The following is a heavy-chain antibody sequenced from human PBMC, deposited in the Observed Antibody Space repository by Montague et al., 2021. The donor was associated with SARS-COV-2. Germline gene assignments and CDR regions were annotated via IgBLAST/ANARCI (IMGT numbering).Heavy chain of an antibody. V-gene: IGHV6-1*01. CDR1: GDSVAEQRR. J-gene: IGHJ3*02. CDR2: TQHKKKKDS. Sequence: CAISGDSVAEQRRRSEEHTSELQSHEHLVCRTQHKKKKDSDYAEXVKRRLVITPDTSKNQVSLQLNSVIPEDTAVYFCASSGITLTGLDAFDIWGQGTMVTVSS. CDR3: ASSGITLTGLDAFDI. D-gene: IGHD3-9*01.